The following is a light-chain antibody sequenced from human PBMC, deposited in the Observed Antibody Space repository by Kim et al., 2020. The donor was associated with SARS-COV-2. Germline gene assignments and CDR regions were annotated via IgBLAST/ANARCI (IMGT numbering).Light chain of an antibody. CDR3: QQYYTTPLT. Sequence: ATINCKSSQSVLYSSNNKNYLTWYQQKAGQPPKVLIYWASTRESGVPDRFSGSGSGTDFTLTISSLQAEDVAVYYCQQYYTTPLTFGVGTKVDIK. J-gene: IGKJ4*01. CDR2: WAS. V-gene: IGKV4-1*01. CDR1: QSVLYSSNNKNY.